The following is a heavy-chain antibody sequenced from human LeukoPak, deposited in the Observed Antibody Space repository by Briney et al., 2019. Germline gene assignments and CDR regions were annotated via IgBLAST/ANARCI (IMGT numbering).Heavy chain of an antibody. D-gene: IGHD3-22*01. CDR2: INPNSGGT. CDR3: ARPRYYDSSGYYFDPFDY. V-gene: IGHV1-2*02. J-gene: IGHJ4*02. CDR1: GYTFTGYY. Sequence: ASLTVSCEASGYTFTGYYMHWGRQAPGQGLQWMGWINPNSGGTNYAQKFQGRVTMTRDTSISTAYMELSRLTSDDTAVYYCARPRYYDSSGYYFDPFDYWGQGTLVTVSS.